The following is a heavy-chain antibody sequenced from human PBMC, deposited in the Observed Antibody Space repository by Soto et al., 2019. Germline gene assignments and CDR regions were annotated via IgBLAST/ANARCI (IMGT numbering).Heavy chain of an antibody. CDR2: ISSQNGHI. Sequence: SLKLSCAACVYTFGISSMDWVRPAPGKGLEWVSFISSQNGHIYYADSVKGRFTISRDNAKNSLYLQMDNLRADDTATYFCARGMNLVRGLSFSSLYIDYWGQGALVTVSS. CDR1: VYTFGISS. V-gene: IGHV3-21*01. D-gene: IGHD3-10*01. CDR3: ARGMNLVRGLSFSSLYIDY. J-gene: IGHJ4*02.